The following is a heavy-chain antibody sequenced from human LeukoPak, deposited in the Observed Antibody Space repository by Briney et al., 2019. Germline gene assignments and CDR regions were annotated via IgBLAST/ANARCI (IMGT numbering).Heavy chain of an antibody. V-gene: IGHV4-59*01. Sequence: PSETLSLTCTVSGGSMSSFYWSWIRQPLGRGLEWVGYMYYRGRTNYNPSLESRVTISVDATKNQISLNLTSVTAADTAVYYCARGFSEEGWFDPWGPGTLVTVSS. CDR1: GGSMSSFY. CDR2: MYYRGRT. J-gene: IGHJ5*02. CDR3: ARGFSEEGWFDP.